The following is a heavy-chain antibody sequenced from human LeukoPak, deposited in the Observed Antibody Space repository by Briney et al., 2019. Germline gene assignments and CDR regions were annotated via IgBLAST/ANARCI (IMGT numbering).Heavy chain of an antibody. CDR3: ASVGPVTYYYGSGSYPYYMDV. V-gene: IGHV4-39*07. J-gene: IGHJ6*03. D-gene: IGHD3-10*01. CDR1: GGSMNSNRYY. Sequence: PSETLSLTCTVSGGSMNSNRYYWAWIRQPPAKGLEWIGEINHSGSTNYNPSLKSRVTISVDTSKNQFSLKLSSVTAADTAVYYCASVGPVTYYYGSGSYPYYMDVWGKGTTVTISS. CDR2: INHSGST.